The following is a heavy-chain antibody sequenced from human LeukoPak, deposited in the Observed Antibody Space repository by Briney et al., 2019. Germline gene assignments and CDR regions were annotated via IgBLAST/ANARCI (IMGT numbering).Heavy chain of an antibody. CDR2: ISSSGSTI. CDR1: GFTFSSYE. Sequence: PGGALRLSCAPSGFTFSSYEMNWVRQAPGKGLEGVSYISSSGSTIYYADSVKGRFTISRDNAKNSLYLQMDSLRAEDTALYYCARGRTTVTTIAQPNDYWGQGTLVTVSS. D-gene: IGHD4-17*01. V-gene: IGHV3-48*03. CDR3: ARGRTTVTTIAQPNDY. J-gene: IGHJ4*02.